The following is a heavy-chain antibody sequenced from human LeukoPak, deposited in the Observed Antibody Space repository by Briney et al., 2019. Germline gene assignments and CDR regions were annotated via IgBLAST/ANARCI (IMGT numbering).Heavy chain of an antibody. D-gene: IGHD4-17*01. V-gene: IGHV4-39*01. CDR3: ARAPGTTFDY. CDR2: INHSWST. Sequence: SETLSLTCTVSGVSISSSNSYWAWIRQSPGKGLEWIVSINHSWSTYYNPSLKSRVTISVDTSKNQFSLKLTSVTAADTAVYYCARAPGTTFDYWGHGNMVTVSS. CDR1: GVSISSSNSY. J-gene: IGHJ4*01.